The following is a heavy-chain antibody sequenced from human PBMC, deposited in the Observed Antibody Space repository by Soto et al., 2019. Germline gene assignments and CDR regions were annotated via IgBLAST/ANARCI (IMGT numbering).Heavy chain of an antibody. CDR1: GYTFTSYG. D-gene: IGHD2-2*01. J-gene: IGHJ6*02. CDR2: ISAYNGNT. Sequence: GASVKVSCKASGYTFTSYGISWVRQAPGQGLEWMGWISAYNGNTNYAQKLQGRVTMTTDTSTSTAYMELRSLRSDDPAVYYCARDEVPAATLRVIYYYGMDVWGQGTTVTVSS. V-gene: IGHV1-18*04. CDR3: ARDEVPAATLRVIYYYGMDV.